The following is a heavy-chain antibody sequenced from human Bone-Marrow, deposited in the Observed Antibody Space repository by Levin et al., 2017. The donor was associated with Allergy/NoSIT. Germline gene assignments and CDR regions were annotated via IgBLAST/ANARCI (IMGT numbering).Heavy chain of an antibody. CDR1: GYTFTSYW. J-gene: IGHJ4*02. Sequence: ASVKVSCKGSGYTFTSYWIAWVRQMPGKGLEWMGIIYPGDSDTRYSPSFQGQVTISADKSIYTAYVQWSSLKASDTAMYYCVRLGDSGYDWRAYFDYWGPGTLVTVSS. CDR3: VRLGDSGYDWRAYFDY. CDR2: IYPGDSDT. D-gene: IGHD5-12*01. V-gene: IGHV5-51*01.